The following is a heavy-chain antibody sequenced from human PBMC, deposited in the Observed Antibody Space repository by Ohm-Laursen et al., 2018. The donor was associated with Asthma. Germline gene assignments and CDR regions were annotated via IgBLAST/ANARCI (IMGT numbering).Heavy chain of an antibody. V-gene: IGHV3-21*01. CDR1: GFTFGRHS. CDR3: ARVYESSERDF. J-gene: IGHJ4*02. CDR2: ISTSSSYI. D-gene: IGHD3-10*01. Sequence: SLRLSCAASGFTFGRHSMAWVRQTPGKGLEWVSSISTSSSYIYYADSVKGRFTISRDNAKNSLYLQMNSLRAEDTGVYYCARVYESSERDFWGQGTLVTVSS.